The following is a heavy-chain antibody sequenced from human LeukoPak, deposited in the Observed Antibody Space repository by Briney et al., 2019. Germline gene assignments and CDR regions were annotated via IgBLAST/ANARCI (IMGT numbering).Heavy chain of an antibody. Sequence: GGSLRLSCAASGSTFSSYAMHWVRQAPGKGLEWVAVISYDGSNKYYADSVKGRFTISRDNSKNTLYLQMNSLRVEDTAVYYCARVRGQYSSGWYSYWGQGTLVTVSS. CDR1: GSTFSSYA. CDR3: ARVRGQYSSGWYSY. CDR2: ISYDGSNK. J-gene: IGHJ4*02. V-gene: IGHV3-30-3*01. D-gene: IGHD6-19*01.